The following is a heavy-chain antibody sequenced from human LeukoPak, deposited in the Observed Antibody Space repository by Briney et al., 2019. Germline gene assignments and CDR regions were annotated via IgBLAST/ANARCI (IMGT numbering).Heavy chain of an antibody. J-gene: IGHJ4*02. V-gene: IGHV1-69*05. D-gene: IGHD5-18*01. Sequence: ASVKVSCKASGGTFSSYAISWVRQAPGQGLEWMGGIIPIFGTANYAQKFQGRVTITTDESTSTAYMELSSLRSEDTAVYYCASFIYSYGLRWNFDYWGQGTLVTVSS. CDR1: GGTFSSYA. CDR2: IIPIFGTA. CDR3: ASFIYSYGLRWNFDY.